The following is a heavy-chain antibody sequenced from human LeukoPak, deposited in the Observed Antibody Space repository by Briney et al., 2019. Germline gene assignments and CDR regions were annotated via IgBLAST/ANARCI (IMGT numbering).Heavy chain of an antibody. CDR1: GFTFSIYE. J-gene: IGHJ4*02. Sequence: GGSVRLSCGASGFTFSIYEVLCVRQAPGKGLEWVSYISSRGRTIYYADSVKGRFTISRDNAKNPLYLQMNRLRPEDTAVYYCARNSRETSIAAAGGAYFDYWGQGTLVTVSS. D-gene: IGHD6-13*01. CDR2: ISSRGRTI. CDR3: ARNSRETSIAAAGGAYFDY. V-gene: IGHV3-48*03.